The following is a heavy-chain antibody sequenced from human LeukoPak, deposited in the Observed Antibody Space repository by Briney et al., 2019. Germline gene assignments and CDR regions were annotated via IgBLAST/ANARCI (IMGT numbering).Heavy chain of an antibody. Sequence: GGSLRLSCAASGFTFSSYGMHWVRQAPGKGLEWVAVISYDGSNKYYADSVKGRFTISRDNSKNTLYLQMNSLRAEDTAVYYCAKGGYDDILIGTWGQGTLVTVSS. CDR1: GFTFSSYG. CDR2: ISYDGSNK. V-gene: IGHV3-30*18. D-gene: IGHD3-9*01. J-gene: IGHJ5*02. CDR3: AKGGYDDILIGT.